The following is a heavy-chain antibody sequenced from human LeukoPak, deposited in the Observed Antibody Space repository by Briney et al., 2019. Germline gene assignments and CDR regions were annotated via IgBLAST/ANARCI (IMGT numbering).Heavy chain of an antibody. J-gene: IGHJ6*03. D-gene: IGHD5-12*01. CDR1: GGTFSSYA. CDR2: IIPIFGTA. V-gene: IGHV1-69*06. Sequence: SVKVSCKASGGTFSSYAISWVRQAPGQGLEWMGGIIPIFGTANYAQKFQGRVTITADKSTSTAYMELSSLRTEDTAVYYCAKGSVHSGSYYYYMDVWGKGTTVTVSS. CDR3: AKGSVHSGSYYYYMDV.